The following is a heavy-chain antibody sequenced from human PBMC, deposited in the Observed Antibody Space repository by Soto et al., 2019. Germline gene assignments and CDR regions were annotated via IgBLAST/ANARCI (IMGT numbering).Heavy chain of an antibody. CDR3: VRITVSTTYAMDV. CDR1: GDSMSGFY. J-gene: IGHJ6*02. D-gene: IGHD1-1*01. V-gene: IGHV4-59*10. CDR2: IYMSGRT. Sequence: SETLSLTCAVSGDSMSGFYWGWVRQPAGKGLEWIGRIYMSGRTNYNPSLETRVTMSVDTSNNQFPLRLRSVTAADTAIYYCVRITVSTTYAMDVWGQGTTVTVSS.